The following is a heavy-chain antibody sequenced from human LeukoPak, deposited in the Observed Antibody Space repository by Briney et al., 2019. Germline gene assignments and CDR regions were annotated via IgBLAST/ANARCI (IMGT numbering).Heavy chain of an antibody. J-gene: IGHJ3*02. CDR2: IYYSGGT. CDR1: GGSISSGGYY. CDR3: ARSYSYGSNGFDI. V-gene: IGHV4-31*03. Sequence: PSETLSLTCTVSGGSISSGGYYWSWIRQHPGKGLEWIGYIYYSGGTYYSPSLKSRVTISADTSKNQFSLKLSSVTDADTAVYYCARSYSYGSNGFDIWGQGTMVTVSS. D-gene: IGHD5-18*01.